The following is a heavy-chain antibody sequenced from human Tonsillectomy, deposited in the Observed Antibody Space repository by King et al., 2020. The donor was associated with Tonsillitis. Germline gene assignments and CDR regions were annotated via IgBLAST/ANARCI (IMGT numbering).Heavy chain of an antibody. CDR1: GGTFSSYA. V-gene: IGHV1-69*06. CDR3: ARAGRGYYDSSGYDYGAFDI. Sequence: QLVQSGAEVKKPGSSVKVSCKASGGTFSSYAINWVRQAPGQGLEWMGGIIPIFGTANYAQKFQGRVTITADKSTSTAYMGLSSLRSEATAVYYCARAGRGYYDSSGYDYGAFDIWGQGTMVTVSS. J-gene: IGHJ3*02. CDR2: IIPIFGTA. D-gene: IGHD3-22*01.